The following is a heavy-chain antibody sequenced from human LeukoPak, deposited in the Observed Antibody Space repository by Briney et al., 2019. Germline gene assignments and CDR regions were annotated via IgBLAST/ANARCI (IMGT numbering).Heavy chain of an antibody. Sequence: SETLSLTCAVSGGSISSGYYWGWIRQPPGKGLEWIGSIYHSGSTYYNPSLKSRVTISVDTSRNQFSLKLSSVTAADTAVYYCASGYSSGWNDYWGQGTLVTVSS. CDR1: GGSISSGYY. CDR2: IYHSGST. V-gene: IGHV4-38-2*01. D-gene: IGHD6-19*01. CDR3: ASGYSSGWNDY. J-gene: IGHJ4*02.